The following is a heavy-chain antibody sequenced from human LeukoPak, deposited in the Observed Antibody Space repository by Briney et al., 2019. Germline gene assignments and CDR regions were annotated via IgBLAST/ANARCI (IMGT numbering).Heavy chain of an antibody. V-gene: IGHV1-2*04. CDR2: INPNSGGT. D-gene: IGHD6-19*01. J-gene: IGHJ4*02. CDR3: ARGGYSRGWSVFDY. Sequence: ASMKVSCKASGYTFTGYYMNWVRQAPGQGLEWMGWINPNSGGTNYAQKFQGWVTMTRDTSISTAYMELSRLRSDYTAVYYCARGGYSRGWSVFDYWGQGTLVTVSS. CDR1: GYTFTGYY.